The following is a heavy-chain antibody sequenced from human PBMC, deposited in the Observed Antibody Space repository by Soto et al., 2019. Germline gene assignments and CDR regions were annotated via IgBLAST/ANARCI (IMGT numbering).Heavy chain of an antibody. D-gene: IGHD2-21*02. V-gene: IGHV4-30-4*08. CDR1: GGSISSDDYH. J-gene: IGHJ6*02. CDR2: IHHSGSI. CDR3: AREEDGGDSLAF. Sequence: SQTLCLTCTVSGGSISSDDYHGPGILQSPEKGLEWIGYIHHSGSILYNPSLKSRVTISVDTSKNQFSLHLTSVTAADTAVYFCAREEDGGDSLAFSGQGTTVTVSS.